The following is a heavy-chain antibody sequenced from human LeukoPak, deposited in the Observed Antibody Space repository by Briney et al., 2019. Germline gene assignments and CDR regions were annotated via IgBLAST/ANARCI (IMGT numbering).Heavy chain of an antibody. CDR2: ISSSGTYI. V-gene: IGHV3-21*01. Sequence: PGGSLRLSCAASGFTFSSYEMNWVRQAPGRGLEWVSSISSSGTYIYYADSMRGRFTISRDNSKNSLYLQMNSLRAEDTAVYYCASSFPRRDDYISNYFDYWGQGTLVTVSS. CDR3: ASSFPRRDDYISNYFDY. J-gene: IGHJ4*02. D-gene: IGHD5-24*01. CDR1: GFTFSSYE.